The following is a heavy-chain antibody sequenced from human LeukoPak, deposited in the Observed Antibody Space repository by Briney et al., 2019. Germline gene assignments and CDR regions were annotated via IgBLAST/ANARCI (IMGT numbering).Heavy chain of an antibody. CDR2: IYASGST. D-gene: IGHD3-22*01. V-gene: IGHV4-61*09. J-gene: IGHJ4*02. CDR1: GGSISSGSHY. Sequence: SETLSPTCTVSGGSISSGSHYWSWIRQPAGKGLEWIGHIYASGSTNYNPSLKSRVTMSVDTSKNQFSLKLSSVTAADTAVFYCASLKYDSSGFYGSDYWGQGTLVTVSS. CDR3: ASLKYDSSGFYGSDY.